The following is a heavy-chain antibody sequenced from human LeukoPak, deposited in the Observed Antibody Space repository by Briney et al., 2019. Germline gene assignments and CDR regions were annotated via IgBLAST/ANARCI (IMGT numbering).Heavy chain of an antibody. CDR1: GGSTSSHY. Sequence: SETLSLTCTVSGGSTSSHYWSWIRQPPGKGLEWIGYIYYSGSTNYNPSLKSRVTISVDTSKNQFSLKLSSVTAADTAVYYCARDSYYDSSGYYVYYFDYWGQGTLVTVSS. CDR3: ARDSYYDSSGYYVYYFDY. J-gene: IGHJ4*02. V-gene: IGHV4-59*11. D-gene: IGHD3-22*01. CDR2: IYYSGST.